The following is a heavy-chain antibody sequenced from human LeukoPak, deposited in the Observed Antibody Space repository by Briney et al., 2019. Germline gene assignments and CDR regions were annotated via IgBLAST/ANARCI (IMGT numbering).Heavy chain of an antibody. J-gene: IGHJ5*02. D-gene: IGHD1-26*01. CDR1: GGSISSYY. V-gene: IGHV4-59*01. CDR3: ARGIVGATVWFDP. Sequence: SETLSLTCTVSGGSISSYYWSWIRQPPGKRLEWIGYIYYSGSTNYNPSLKSRVTISVDTSKNQFSLKLSSVTAADTAVYYCARGIVGATVWFDPWGQGTLVTVSS. CDR2: IYYSGST.